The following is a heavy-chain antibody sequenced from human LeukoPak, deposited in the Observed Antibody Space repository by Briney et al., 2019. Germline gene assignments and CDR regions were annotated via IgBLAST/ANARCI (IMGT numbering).Heavy chain of an antibody. V-gene: IGHV3-23*01. CDR1: GFTFSSYA. CDR2: ISGNGGTT. CDR3: ATRVMIAITTRGAFHV. D-gene: IGHD3-16*01. Sequence: GXXLXLSCAASGFTFSSYAMNWVRQAPGKGLEWVSGISGNGGTTYYADSVKGRFTISRDNSKNTLYLQVNSLRAEDTAIYYCATRVMIAITTRGAFHVWGQGTMVTVSS. J-gene: IGHJ3*01.